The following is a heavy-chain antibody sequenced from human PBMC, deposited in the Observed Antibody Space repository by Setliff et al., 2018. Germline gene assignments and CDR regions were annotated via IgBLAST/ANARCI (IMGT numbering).Heavy chain of an antibody. CDR3: ARDLLGSQGRTFDL. V-gene: IGHV1-2*02. CDR1: GYTFVNYG. D-gene: IGHD1-26*01. J-gene: IGHJ4*02. Sequence: ASVKVSCKASGYTFVNYGINWVRQAPGQGLEWMGWINNYTGGTRFAQKFQFGVTMTADKAITTAYMGLTRLTSDDTAMYYCARDLLGSQGRTFDLWGQGTLVTV. CDR2: INNYTGGT.